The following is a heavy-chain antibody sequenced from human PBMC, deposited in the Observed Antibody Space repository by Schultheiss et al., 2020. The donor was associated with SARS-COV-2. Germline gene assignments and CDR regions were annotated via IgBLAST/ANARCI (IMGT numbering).Heavy chain of an antibody. J-gene: IGHJ4*02. CDR1: GYTFTSYD. CDR3: ATSSSWYLGFDY. V-gene: IGHV1-2*06. CDR2: INPNSGGT. D-gene: IGHD6-13*01. Sequence: ASVKVSCKASGYTFTSYDINWVRQATGQGLEWMGRINPNSGGTNYAQKFQGRVTMTRDTSISTAYMELSRLRSDDTAVYYCATSSSWYLGFDYWGQGTLVTVSS.